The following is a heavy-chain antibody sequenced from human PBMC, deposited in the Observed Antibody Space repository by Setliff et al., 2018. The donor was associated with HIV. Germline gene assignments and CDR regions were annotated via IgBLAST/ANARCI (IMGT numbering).Heavy chain of an antibody. J-gene: IGHJ5*02. V-gene: IGHV3-21*01. Sequence: GGSLRLSCVASGSTFSTYTMNWVRQAPGKGLEWVSSISSNNAYIYYADSVKGRFTISRDNAKNSLYLQMNSLRVEDTAVYYCARVWRSSSWYITSWGQGTLVTVSS. CDR1: GSTFSTYT. CDR2: ISSNNAYI. D-gene: IGHD6-13*01. CDR3: ARVWRSSSWYITS.